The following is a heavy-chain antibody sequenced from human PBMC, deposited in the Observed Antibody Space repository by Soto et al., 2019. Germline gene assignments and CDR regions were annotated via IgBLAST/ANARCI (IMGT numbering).Heavy chain of an antibody. Sequence: SETLSLTCTVSGDSISSRSHYWNWIRQAPGKGLEFIGYIFYTGATYYNPSLRGRVSMSTDTSKNQFSLNLRSVTAADTAIYYCAREGRHSGGMRESWFDPWGQGTLVTVSS. V-gene: IGHV4-31*03. D-gene: IGHD3-10*01. CDR1: GDSISSRSHY. CDR2: IFYTGAT. CDR3: AREGRHSGGMRESWFDP. J-gene: IGHJ5*02.